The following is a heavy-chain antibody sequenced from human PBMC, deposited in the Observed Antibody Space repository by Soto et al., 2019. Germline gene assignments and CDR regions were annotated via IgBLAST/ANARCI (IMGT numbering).Heavy chain of an antibody. J-gene: IGHJ4*02. Sequence: PGESLRLSCAASGFTFSSYAMSWVRQAPGKGLEWVSAISGSGGSTYYADSVKGRFTISRDNSKNTLYLQMNSLRAEDTAVYYCAKVSSPGTVTNYFDYWGQGTLVTVSS. D-gene: IGHD4-17*01. CDR1: GFTFSSYA. CDR2: ISGSGGST. CDR3: AKVSSPGTVTNYFDY. V-gene: IGHV3-23*01.